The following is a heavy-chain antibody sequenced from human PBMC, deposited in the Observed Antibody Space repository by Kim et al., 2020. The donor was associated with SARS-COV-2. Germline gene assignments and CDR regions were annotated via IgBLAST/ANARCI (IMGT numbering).Heavy chain of an antibody. CDR3: AKTPSSWPPFDWFDP. CDR2: ISGSGGST. CDR1: GFTFSSYA. V-gene: IGHV3-23*01. Sequence: GGSLRLSCAASGFTFSSYAMSWVRQAPGKGLEWVSAISGSGGSTYYADSVKGRFTISRDNSKNTLYLQMNSLGAEDTAVYYCAKTPSSWPPFDWFDPWGQGTLVTVSS. D-gene: IGHD6-13*01. J-gene: IGHJ5*02.